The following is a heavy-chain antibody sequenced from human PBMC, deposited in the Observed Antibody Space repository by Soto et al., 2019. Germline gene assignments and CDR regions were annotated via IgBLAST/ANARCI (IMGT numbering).Heavy chain of an antibody. J-gene: IGHJ4*02. D-gene: IGHD3-9*01. CDR2: IYNDGTYS. CDR1: GFIFKMYW. Sequence: LRLSCAASGFIFKMYWMHWVRQSPGKGLVWISRIYNDGTYSDYADSVRGRFTISRDNVNDTLYLQMNNLRAEDSGLYYCTRGPRSISTGTGAYWGQGTQVTVSS. V-gene: IGHV3-74*01. CDR3: TRGPRSISTGTGAY.